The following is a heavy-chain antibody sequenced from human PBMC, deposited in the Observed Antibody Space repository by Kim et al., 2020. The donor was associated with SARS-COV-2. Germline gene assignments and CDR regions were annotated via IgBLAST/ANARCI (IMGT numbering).Heavy chain of an antibody. Sequence: LKSRVTITVDTSKNQFSLKLSSVNAAETAVYYCARGGGYDILTGYYTFDYWGQGTLVTVSS. V-gene: IGHV4-59*09. CDR3: ARGGGYDILTGYYTFDY. D-gene: IGHD3-9*01. J-gene: IGHJ4*02.